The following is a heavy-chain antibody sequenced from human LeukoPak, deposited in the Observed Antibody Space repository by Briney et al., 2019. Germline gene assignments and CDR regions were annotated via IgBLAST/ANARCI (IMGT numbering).Heavy chain of an antibody. V-gene: IGHV4-59*01. Sequence: SETLSLTCTVSGGSISSYYWSWIRQPPGKGLEWIGYIYYSGSTNYNPSLKSRVTISVDTSKNQFSLKLSSVTAADTAAYYCARGSSVTYYYDSSGYYYGGIDAFDIWGQGTMVTVSS. D-gene: IGHD3-22*01. J-gene: IGHJ3*02. CDR2: IYYSGST. CDR1: GGSISSYY. CDR3: ARGSSVTYYYDSSGYYYGGIDAFDI.